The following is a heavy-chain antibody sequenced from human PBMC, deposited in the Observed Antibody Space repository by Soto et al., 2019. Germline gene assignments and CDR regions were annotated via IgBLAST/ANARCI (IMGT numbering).Heavy chain of an antibody. V-gene: IGHV3-23*01. CDR1: GFTFGSYA. CDR3: AKGAADDYVWGSYRYTDSQNYYYGMGV. CDR2: IRGDGGST. D-gene: IGHD3-16*02. Sequence: GRSLRLSCVASGFTFGSYAMHWVRQAPGNGLEWVAVIRGDGGSTYYADSVKGRFTISRDNSKNTPYLQMNSLRAEDTAVYYCAKGAADDYVWGSYRYTDSQNYYYGMGVWGQGTTVTVSS. J-gene: IGHJ6*02.